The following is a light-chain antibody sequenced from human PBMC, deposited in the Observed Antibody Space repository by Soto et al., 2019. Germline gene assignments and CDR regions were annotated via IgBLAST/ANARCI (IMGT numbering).Light chain of an antibody. Sequence: EIVLTQSPATLSLSPGETATLSCRASQSVSGYIGWYQQKPGQAPRLLIYADSNRATGIPARFSGSGSGTDFTLTISSLEPEDFSVYYCQQRYNWPITFGQVTRLEIK. CDR3: QQRYNWPIT. CDR2: ADS. J-gene: IGKJ5*01. CDR1: QSVSGY. V-gene: IGKV3-11*01.